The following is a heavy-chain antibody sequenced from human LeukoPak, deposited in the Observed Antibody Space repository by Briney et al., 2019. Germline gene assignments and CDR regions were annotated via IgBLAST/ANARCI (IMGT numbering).Heavy chain of an antibody. D-gene: IGHD2-15*01. V-gene: IGHV1-46*01. CDR1: GYTFTSYY. CDR2: IDPSGGST. Sequence: ASVKVSCKASGYTFTSYYMHWVRQAPGQGLEWMGIIDPSGGSTSYAQKFQGRVTMTRDTSTSTVYMELSSLRSEDTAVYYCARDIVVVVAAPGYWFDPRGQGTLVTVSS. CDR3: ARDIVVVVAAPGYWFDP. J-gene: IGHJ5*02.